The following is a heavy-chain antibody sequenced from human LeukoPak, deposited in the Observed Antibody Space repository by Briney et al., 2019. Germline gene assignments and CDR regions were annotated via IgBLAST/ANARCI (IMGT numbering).Heavy chain of an antibody. Sequence: PGGSLRLSCAASGFTFSSYSMNWVRQAPGKGLEWVSSISSSSSYIYYADSVKGRFTISRDNAKNSLYLQMNSLRAEDTAVYYCARELWFGEFPLDYWGQGTLVTVSS. D-gene: IGHD3-10*01. V-gene: IGHV3-21*01. CDR2: ISSSSSYI. J-gene: IGHJ4*02. CDR1: GFTFSSYS. CDR3: ARELWFGEFPLDY.